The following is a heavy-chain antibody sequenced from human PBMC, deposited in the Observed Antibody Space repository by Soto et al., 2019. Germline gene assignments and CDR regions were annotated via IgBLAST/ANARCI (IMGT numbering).Heavy chain of an antibody. CDR3: ARGGAGSSGYYYYFDY. J-gene: IGHJ4*02. Sequence: EVQLVESGGGLVQPGGSLRLSCAASGFTFSSYDMHWVRQATGKGLEWVSAIGTAGDTYYPGSVKGRFTISRENAKNSLYLQMNSLRAEDTAVYYSARGGAGSSGYYYYFDYWGQGTLVTVSS. CDR2: IGTAGDT. D-gene: IGHD3-22*01. CDR1: GFTFSSYD. V-gene: IGHV3-13*01.